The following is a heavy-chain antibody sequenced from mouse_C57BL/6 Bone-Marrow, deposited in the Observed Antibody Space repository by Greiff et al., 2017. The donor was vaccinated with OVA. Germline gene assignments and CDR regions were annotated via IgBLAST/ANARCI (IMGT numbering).Heavy chain of an antibody. CDR3: ARSPIYYGNYHWYFDV. V-gene: IGHV1-9*01. J-gene: IGHJ1*03. D-gene: IGHD2-1*01. CDR1: GYTFTGYW. CDR2: ILPGSGST. Sequence: QVQLKQSGAELMKPGASVKLSCKATGYTFTGYWIEWVKQRPGHGLEWIGEILPGSGSTNYNEKFKGKATFTADTSSNTAYMQLSSLTTEDSAIYYGARSPIYYGNYHWYFDVWGTGTTVTVSS.